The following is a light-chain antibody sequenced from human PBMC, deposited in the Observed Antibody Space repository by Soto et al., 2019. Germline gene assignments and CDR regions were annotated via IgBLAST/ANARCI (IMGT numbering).Light chain of an antibody. V-gene: IGKV3-20*01. Sequence: EIVLTQSPGTLSFSPGERATLSCRSSQSVRSNYLAWYQQKPGQAPRLLIYGASSRATGIPERFSGSGSVTDFTIIISRLEPEDFAVYYCQQYGSSPYTFGQGAKLEIK. CDR2: GAS. CDR1: QSVRSNY. CDR3: QQYGSSPYT. J-gene: IGKJ2*01.